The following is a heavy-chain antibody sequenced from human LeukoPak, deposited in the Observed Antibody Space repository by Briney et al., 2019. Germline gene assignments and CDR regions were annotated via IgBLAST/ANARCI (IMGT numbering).Heavy chain of an antibody. J-gene: IGHJ5*02. CDR2: IYYSGST. V-gene: IGHV4-39*01. Sequence: SETLSLTCTVSGGSISSSSYYWGWIRQPPGKGLEWIGSIYYSGSTYYNPSLKSRVTISVDTSKNQFLLKLSSVTAADTAVYYCARHSGRATIFGGNRNNWFDPWGQGTLVTVSS. D-gene: IGHD3-3*01. CDR1: GGSISSSSYY. CDR3: ARHSGRATIFGGNRNNWFDP.